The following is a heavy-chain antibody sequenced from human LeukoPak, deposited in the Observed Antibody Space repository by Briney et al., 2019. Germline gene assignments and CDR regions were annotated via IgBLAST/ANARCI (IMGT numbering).Heavy chain of an antibody. J-gene: IGHJ6*03. Sequence: GGPLRLSCAASGFTFSSYGMSWVRQAPGKGLEWVSAISSSGASTYYADSVKGRFTISRDNSKHTLYLQMNSLRAEDTAVYHCAKRRAMADYYYHYYMDVWGKGTTVTISS. D-gene: IGHD5-18*01. CDR1: GFTFSSYG. CDR3: AKRRAMADYYYHYYMDV. V-gene: IGHV3-23*01. CDR2: ISSSGAST.